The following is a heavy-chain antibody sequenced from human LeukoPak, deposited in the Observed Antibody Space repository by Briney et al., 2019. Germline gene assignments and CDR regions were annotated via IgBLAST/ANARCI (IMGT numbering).Heavy chain of an antibody. CDR2: INPSGGST. J-gene: IGHJ4*02. D-gene: IGHD3-3*01. V-gene: IGHV1-46*01. CDR1: GYTFTSYY. Sequence: ASVKVSCKASGYTFTSYYMHWVRQAPGQGLEWMGIINPSGGSTSYAQKFQGRVTMTRDTSISTAYMELSRLRSDDTAVYYCARTTTYYDFWSGYYQSQDSPALFDYWGQGTLVTVSS. CDR3: ARTTTYYDFWSGYYQSQDSPALFDY.